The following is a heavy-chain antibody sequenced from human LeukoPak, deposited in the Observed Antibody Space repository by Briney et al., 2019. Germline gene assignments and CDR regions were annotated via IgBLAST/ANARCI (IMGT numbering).Heavy chain of an antibody. J-gene: IGHJ6*02. D-gene: IGHD3-3*01. CDR3: GGYDFRSGYSIVSPYYYGMDV. V-gene: IGHV3-21*01. CDR1: GFTFSSYS. Sequence: PGGSLRLSCAASGFTFSSYSMNWVRQAPGKGLEWVSSISSSSSYIYYADPVKGRFTISRDNAKNSLYLQMNSLRAEDTAVYYCGGYDFRSGYSIVSPYYYGMDVWGQGTTVTVSS. CDR2: ISSSSSYI.